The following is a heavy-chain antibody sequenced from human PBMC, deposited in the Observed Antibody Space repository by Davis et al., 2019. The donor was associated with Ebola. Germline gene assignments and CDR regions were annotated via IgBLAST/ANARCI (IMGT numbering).Heavy chain of an antibody. D-gene: IGHD3-22*01. CDR2: INSDGSST. CDR3: AKDGPVPNYYHSSGYSLAIDH. V-gene: IGHV3-74*01. Sequence: GESLKISCAASGFTFSSYWMHWVRQAPGKGLVWISRINSDGSSTSYADSVKGRFTISRDNSKNMLYLQMNSLRLEDTAVYHCAKDGPVPNYYHSSGYSLAIDHWGQGTLVTVSS. CDR1: GFTFSSYW. J-gene: IGHJ4*02.